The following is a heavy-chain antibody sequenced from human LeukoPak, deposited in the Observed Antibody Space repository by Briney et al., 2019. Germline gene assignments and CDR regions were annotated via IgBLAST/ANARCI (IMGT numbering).Heavy chain of an antibody. CDR3: ARPSYYYDSSGYSSIAFFDY. D-gene: IGHD3-22*01. CDR2: IYYSGST. J-gene: IGHJ4*02. V-gene: IGHV4-39*01. Sequence: SETLSLTCTVSGGSISTYYWGWIRQPPGKGLEWIGSIYYSGSTYYNPSLKSRVTISVDTSKNQFSLKLSSVTAADTAVYYCARPSYYYDSSGYSSIAFFDYWGQGTLVTVSS. CDR1: GGSISTYY.